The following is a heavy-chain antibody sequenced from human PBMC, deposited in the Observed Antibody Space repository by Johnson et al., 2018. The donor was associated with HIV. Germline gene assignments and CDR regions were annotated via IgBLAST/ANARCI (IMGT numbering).Heavy chain of an antibody. CDR3: ARDGRWPRDAFDI. V-gene: IGHV3-30*14. D-gene: IGHD4-23*01. CDR2: ISSDGSNK. J-gene: IGHJ3*02. Sequence: QVQLVESGGGVVQPGRSLRLSCAASGFTFSNYAMHWVRQAPGKGLEWVAVISSDGSNKYYADSVKGRFTISRDNSKNTLYLQMNSLRAEDTAVYYCARDGRWPRDAFDIWGQGTMVTVSS. CDR1: GFTFSNYA.